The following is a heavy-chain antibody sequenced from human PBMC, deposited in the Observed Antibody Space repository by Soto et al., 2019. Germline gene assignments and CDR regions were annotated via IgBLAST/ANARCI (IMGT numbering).Heavy chain of an antibody. CDR2: INSDGSSS. J-gene: IGHJ4*02. CDR3: ARDSPVWFGELSGY. D-gene: IGHD3-10*01. CDR1: GFTFSSYW. V-gene: IGHV3-74*01. Sequence: GGSLRLSCAASGFTFSSYWMHWVRQAPGKGLVWVSRINSDGSSSSYADSVKGRFTISRDNAKNTLYLQMNSLRAEDTAVYYCARDSPVWFGELSGYWGQGTLVTVSS.